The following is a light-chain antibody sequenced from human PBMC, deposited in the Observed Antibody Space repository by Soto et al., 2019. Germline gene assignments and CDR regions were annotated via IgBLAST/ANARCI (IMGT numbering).Light chain of an antibody. CDR3: QQRSNWPLT. CDR1: QTITT. V-gene: IGKV3-11*01. CDR2: DTS. Sequence: EIVLTQSPGTLSLSPGERATLSCRASQTITTLAWYQRRPGQAPRLLIYDTSNRATGIPARFSGSGSGTDFTLTISSLEPEDFAVYYCQQRSNWPLTFGPGTKVDIK. J-gene: IGKJ3*01.